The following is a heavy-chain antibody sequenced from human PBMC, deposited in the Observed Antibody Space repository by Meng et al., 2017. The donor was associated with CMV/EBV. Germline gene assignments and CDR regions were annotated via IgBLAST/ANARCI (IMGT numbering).Heavy chain of an antibody. J-gene: IGHJ6*02. V-gene: IGHV4-61*01. CDR1: GGSVSSGSYH. CDR2: IYYSGST. Sequence: SETLSLTCTVSGGSVSSGSYHWSWIRQPPGKGLEWIGYIYYSGSTNYNPSLKSRVTISVDTSKNQFSLKLSSVTAADTAVYYCARVLRSGYYYYGMDVWGQGTTVTVSS. D-gene: IGHD3-3*01. CDR3: ARVLRSGYYYYGMDV.